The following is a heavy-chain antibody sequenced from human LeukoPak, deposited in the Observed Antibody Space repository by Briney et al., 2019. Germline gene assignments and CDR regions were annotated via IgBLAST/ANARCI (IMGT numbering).Heavy chain of an antibody. CDR1: GLTFRTTW. Sequence: PGGSLRLSCATSGLTFRTTWMHWVRQAPGKGLMWVSRMNGEGTTIDYADSVKGRFTVSRDYAKDTLFLQMNNLRTEDTALYFCATARNFRLEYWGQGFLVIVSA. V-gene: IGHV3-74*01. CDR3: ATARNFRLEY. D-gene: IGHD1-7*01. CDR2: MNGEGTTI. J-gene: IGHJ4*02.